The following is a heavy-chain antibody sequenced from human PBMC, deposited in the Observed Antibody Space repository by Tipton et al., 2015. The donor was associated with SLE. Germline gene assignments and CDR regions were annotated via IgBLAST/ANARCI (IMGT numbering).Heavy chain of an antibody. D-gene: IGHD1-26*01. J-gene: IGHJ4*02. CDR3: ARRGDWELPDY. CDR2: IYQSGNS. Sequence: TLSLTCGVFGGSISSTNWWSWVRQPPGKGLEWIGSIYQSGNSYYNPSLEGRVSMSIDTSRNEVFPRLSSVTAADTGLYYCARRGDWELPDYWGQGALVTVSS. CDR1: GGSISSTNW. V-gene: IGHV4/OR15-8*02.